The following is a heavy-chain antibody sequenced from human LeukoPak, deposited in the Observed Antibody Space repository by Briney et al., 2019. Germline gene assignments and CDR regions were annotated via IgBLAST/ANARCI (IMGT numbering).Heavy chain of an antibody. Sequence: SVKVSCKASGGTFSSYAISWVRQAPGQGLEWMGGIIPIFGTANYAQKFQGRVTITADESTSTAYMELSSLRSEDTAVYYCARDPYYDKSGSGDYYYYMDVWGEGTTVTVSS. CDR1: GGTFSSYA. V-gene: IGHV1-69*13. J-gene: IGHJ6*03. CDR3: ARDPYYDKSGSGDYYYYMDV. D-gene: IGHD3-22*01. CDR2: IIPIFGTA.